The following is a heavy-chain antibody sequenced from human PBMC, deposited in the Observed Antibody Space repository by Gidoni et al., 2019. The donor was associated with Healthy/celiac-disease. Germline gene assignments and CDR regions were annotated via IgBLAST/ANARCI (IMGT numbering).Heavy chain of an antibody. CDR3: AKGHPSTQWELRRFDY. J-gene: IGHJ4*02. Sequence: EVQLLESGGGLVQPGGSLRLSCAASGFTFSSYAMSWVRQAPGKGLEWVSAISGSGGSTYYADSVKGRFTISRDNSKNTLYLQMNSLRAEDTAVYYCAKGHPSTQWELRRFDYWGQGTLVTVSS. D-gene: IGHD1-26*01. CDR1: GFTFSSYA. V-gene: IGHV3-23*01. CDR2: ISGSGGST.